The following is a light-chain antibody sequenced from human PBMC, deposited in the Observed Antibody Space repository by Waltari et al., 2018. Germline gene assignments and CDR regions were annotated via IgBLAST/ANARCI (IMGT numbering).Light chain of an antibody. J-gene: IGLJ3*02. CDR2: QDI. CDR1: ILGSKY. V-gene: IGLV3-1*01. Sequence: SYELTQPPSVSVSPGQTASITCSGDILGSKYASWYQHKAGQSPLLVIYQDINRPSGIPERFSGSKSGNTATLTISGNQAMDDADYYCQALGSNRWVFGGGTKLTVL. CDR3: QALGSNRWV.